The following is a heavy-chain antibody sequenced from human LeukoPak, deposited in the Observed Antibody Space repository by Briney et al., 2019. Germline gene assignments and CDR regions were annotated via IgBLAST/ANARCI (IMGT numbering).Heavy chain of an antibody. CDR1: GGTFSSYA. J-gene: IGHJ6*02. Sequence: SVKVSCKASGGTFSSYAISWVRQAPGQGREWMGRIIPILGIANYAQKFQGRVTITADKSTSTAYMELSSLRSEDTAVYYCARDKVYCSSTSCYSYGMDVWGQGTTVTVSS. CDR3: ARDKVYCSSTSCYSYGMDV. CDR2: IIPILGIA. D-gene: IGHD2-2*02. V-gene: IGHV1-69*10.